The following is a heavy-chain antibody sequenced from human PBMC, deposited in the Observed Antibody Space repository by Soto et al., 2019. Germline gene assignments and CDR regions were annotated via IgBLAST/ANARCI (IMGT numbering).Heavy chain of an antibody. CDR2: IYSGGST. Sequence: EVQLVESGGGLVQPGGSLRLSCAASGFTVSSNYMSWVRQAPGKGLEWVSVIYSGGSTYYADSLKGRVTITRDNSKNTVYLQMNSRKAEDTAVYYCARFSPAGAFDIWGQGTMVTVSS. CDR3: ARFSPAGAFDI. D-gene: IGHD3-10*01. J-gene: IGHJ3*02. CDR1: GFTVSSNY. V-gene: IGHV3-66*01.